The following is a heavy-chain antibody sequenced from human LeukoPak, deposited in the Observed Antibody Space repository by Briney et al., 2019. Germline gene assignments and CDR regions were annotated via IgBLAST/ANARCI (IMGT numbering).Heavy chain of an antibody. V-gene: IGHV3-23*01. D-gene: IGHD2-15*01. J-gene: IGHJ5*02. CDR3: AKDLLGVVAAIRWFDP. CDR2: ISGSGGST. CDR1: GFTFSSYA. Sequence: GGSLRLSCAASGFTFSSYAMSWVRQAPGKGLEWVSAISGSGGSTYYADSVKGRFTISRDNSKNTLYLQMNSLRAEDTAVYYCAKDLLGVVAAIRWFDPWGQGTLVTVSS.